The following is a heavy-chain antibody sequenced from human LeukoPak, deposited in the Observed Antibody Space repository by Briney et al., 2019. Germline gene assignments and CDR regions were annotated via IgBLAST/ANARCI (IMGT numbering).Heavy chain of an antibody. J-gene: IGHJ4*03. CDR2: ISGSGGST. D-gene: IGHD4-23*01. CDR1: GFTFSSYA. CDR3: ATSLNYGGNEYDY. Sequence: GGSLRLSCAASGFTFSSYAMSWVRQAPGKGLEWVSAISGSGGSTYYADSVKGRFTISRDNSKNTLYLQMNSLRAEDTAVYYCATSLNYGGNEYDYWGQGTTVTVSS. V-gene: IGHV3-23*01.